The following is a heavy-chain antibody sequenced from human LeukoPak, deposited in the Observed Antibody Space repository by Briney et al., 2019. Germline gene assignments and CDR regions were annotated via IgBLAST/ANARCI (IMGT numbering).Heavy chain of an antibody. D-gene: IGHD1-26*01. Sequence: PGGSLRLSCAASGFTFSSYEMNWVRQAPGKGLEWVSYISSSGSTIYYADSVKGRFAISRDNAKKSLYLQMNSLRAEDTAVYYCARLCIVGTKSAFDIWGQGTMVTVSS. CDR1: GFTFSSYE. CDR2: ISSSGSTI. V-gene: IGHV3-48*03. CDR3: ARLCIVGTKSAFDI. J-gene: IGHJ3*02.